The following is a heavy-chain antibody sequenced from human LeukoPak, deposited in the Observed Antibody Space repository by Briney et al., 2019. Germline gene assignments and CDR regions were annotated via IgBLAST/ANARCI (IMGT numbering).Heavy chain of an antibody. D-gene: IGHD3-16*01. CDR3: ASTLGGTVPNYYYYYYMDV. CDR2: IYHSGST. J-gene: IGHJ6*03. V-gene: IGHV4-38-2*02. CDR1: GYSISSGYY. Sequence: PSETLSLTCTVSGYSISSGYYWGWIRQPPGKGLEWIGSIYHSGSTYYNPSLKSRVTISVDTSKNQFSLKLSSVTAADTAVYYCASTLGGTVPNYYYYYYMDVWGKGTTVTISS.